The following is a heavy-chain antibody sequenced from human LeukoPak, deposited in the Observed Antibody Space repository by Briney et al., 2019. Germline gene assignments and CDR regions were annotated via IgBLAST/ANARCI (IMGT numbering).Heavy chain of an antibody. D-gene: IGHD1-14*01. V-gene: IGHV4-59*08. CDR2: IYYSGST. CDR1: GGSISSYY. Sequence: SETLSLTCTVSGGSISSYYWSWIRQPPGKGLEWIGYIYYSGSTNYNPSLKSRVTISVDTSKNQFSLKLSSVTAADTAVYYCARHLTRFNWFDPWGQGTLVTVSS. J-gene: IGHJ5*02. CDR3: ARHLTRFNWFDP.